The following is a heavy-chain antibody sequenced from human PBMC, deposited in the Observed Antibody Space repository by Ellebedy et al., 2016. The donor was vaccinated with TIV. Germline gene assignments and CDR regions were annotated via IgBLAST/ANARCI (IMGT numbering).Heavy chain of an antibody. D-gene: IGHD2-15*01. Sequence: PGGSLRLSCAASGFSFNSYCINWVRQAPGKGLEWVSVLQSGGRTHYAVSVKGRFTISRDNSKNTLYLQMNSLRAEDTAVYYCTKARDGGGSVDYWGQGTLVTVSS. CDR2: LQSGGRT. J-gene: IGHJ4*02. CDR3: TKARDGGGSVDY. CDR1: GFSFNSYC. V-gene: IGHV3-66*01.